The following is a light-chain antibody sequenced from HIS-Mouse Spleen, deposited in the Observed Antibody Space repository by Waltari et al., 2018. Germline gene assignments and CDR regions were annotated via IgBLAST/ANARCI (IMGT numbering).Light chain of an antibody. Sequence: QSVLTQPPSASGTPGQRVTISCSGSSSNIGSNYVYWYQQLPGPAPKLLIYRNKPRASGVPDRCAGSKSGTSASLAISGLRSEDEADYYCAAWDDSLSGPVFGGGTKLTVL. CDR1: SSNIGSNY. V-gene: IGLV1-47*01. CDR2: RNK. J-gene: IGLJ3*02. CDR3: AAWDDSLSGPV.